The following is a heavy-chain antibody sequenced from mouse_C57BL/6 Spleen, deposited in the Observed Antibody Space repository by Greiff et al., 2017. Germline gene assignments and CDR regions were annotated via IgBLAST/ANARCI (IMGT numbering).Heavy chain of an antibody. V-gene: IGHV1-82*01. J-gene: IGHJ2*01. CDR1: GYAFSSSW. CDR3: ARVYYYGSSYDYFDY. CDR2: IYPGDGDT. Sequence: VMLVESGPELVKPGASVKISCKASGYAFSSSWMNWVKQRPGKGLEWIGRIYPGDGDTNYNGKFKGKATLTADKSSSTAYMQLSSLTSEDSAVYFCARVYYYGSSYDYFDYWGQGTTLTVSS. D-gene: IGHD1-1*01.